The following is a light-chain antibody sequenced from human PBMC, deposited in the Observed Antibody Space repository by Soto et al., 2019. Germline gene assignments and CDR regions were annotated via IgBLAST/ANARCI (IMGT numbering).Light chain of an antibody. Sequence: QSVLTQPPSVSGAPGQRVTISCTGSSSNIGAGYDVHWYQQLPGTAPKLLIYGNSNRPSGVPDRFSGSKSSTSASLAITGLQAEDEADYYCQSYDSSLRGGVFGGGTKLTVL. CDR1: SSNIGAGYD. CDR2: GNS. V-gene: IGLV1-40*01. J-gene: IGLJ3*02. CDR3: QSYDSSLRGGV.